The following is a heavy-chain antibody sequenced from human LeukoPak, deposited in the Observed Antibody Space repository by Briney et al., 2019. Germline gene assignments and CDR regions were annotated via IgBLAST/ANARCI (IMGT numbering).Heavy chain of an antibody. CDR1: GDSVSSNSVT. Sequence: SQTLSLTCAISGDSVSSNSVTWNWIRKSPSRGLEWLGRTYYRSRWYNDYAISVNGRININPDTSGNQFSLQLNSVIPEDTAVYYCARGYGARSMDVWGQGTTVTVSS. J-gene: IGHJ6*02. CDR2: TYYRSRWYN. V-gene: IGHV6-1*01. D-gene: IGHD4-17*01. CDR3: ARGYGARSMDV.